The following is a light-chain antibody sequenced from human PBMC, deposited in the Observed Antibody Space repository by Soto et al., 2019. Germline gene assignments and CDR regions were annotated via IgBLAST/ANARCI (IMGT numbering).Light chain of an antibody. CDR3: QQYYSTTLT. J-gene: IGKJ4*01. V-gene: IGKV4-1*01. Sequence: DIVVTQSPDSLAVAMGERATINCRSSQSVVFRSNNKNYLAWYQQNAGQPPKLLIYWASTRESGVPDRVSGSESERDFTITIRSLQAEDVAVDYCQQYYSTTLTFGGGTKVEIK. CDR2: WAS. CDR1: QSVVFRSNNKNY.